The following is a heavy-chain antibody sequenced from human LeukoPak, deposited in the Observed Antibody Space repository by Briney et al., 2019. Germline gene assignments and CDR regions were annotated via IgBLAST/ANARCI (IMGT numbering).Heavy chain of an antibody. Sequence: ASVKVSCKASGYTFTGYYMHWVRQAPGQGLEWMGWINPNSGGTNYAQKFQGWVTMTRDTSISTAYMELSRLRSDDTAVYYCARGRARFGELFPDYWGQGTLVAVSS. D-gene: IGHD3-10*01. J-gene: IGHJ4*02. V-gene: IGHV1-2*04. CDR3: ARGRARFGELFPDY. CDR2: INPNSGGT. CDR1: GYTFTGYY.